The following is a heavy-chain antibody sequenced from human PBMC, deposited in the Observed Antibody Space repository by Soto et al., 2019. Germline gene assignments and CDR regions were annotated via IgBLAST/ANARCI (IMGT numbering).Heavy chain of an antibody. D-gene: IGHD2-21*01. CDR1: GFTFSSYW. V-gene: IGHV3-7*05. CDR2: INQDGSVQ. J-gene: IGHJ3*01. CDR3: ARDLSPKYSTYWDDAFDF. Sequence: EVQLVESRGGLVQPGGSLRLSCAAAGFTFSSYWMTWVRQAPGKGLEWVANINQDGSVQNYVDSVKGRFTISRDNAENSLYLQMNSLRAEDAAVYYWARDLSPKYSTYWDDAFDFWGQGTMVTVSS.